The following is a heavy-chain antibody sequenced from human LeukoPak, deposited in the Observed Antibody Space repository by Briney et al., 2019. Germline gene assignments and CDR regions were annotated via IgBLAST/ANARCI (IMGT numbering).Heavy chain of an antibody. J-gene: IGHJ5*02. D-gene: IGHD2-15*01. CDR3: FVVVVAATQPWFDP. V-gene: IGHV3-64D*06. CDR1: GFTFSSYA. Sequence: GGSLRLSCSASGFTFSSYAMHWVRQAPGKGLEYVSAISSNGGSTYYADSVKGRFTISRDNSKNTLYLQMSSLRVEDTAVYYCFVVVVAATQPWFDPWGQGTLVTVSS. CDR2: ISSNGGST.